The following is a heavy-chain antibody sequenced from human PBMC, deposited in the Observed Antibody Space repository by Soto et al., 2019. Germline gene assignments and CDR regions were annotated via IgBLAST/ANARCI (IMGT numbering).Heavy chain of an antibody. CDR3: AKGNQDILTGYERPYYYYMDV. D-gene: IGHD3-9*01. V-gene: IGHV3-23*01. Sequence: GGSLRLSCAASGFTFSSYAMSWVRQAPGKGLEWVSAISGSGGSTYYADSVKGRFTISRDNSKNTLYLQMNSLRAEDTAVYYCAKGNQDILTGYERPYYYYMDVWGKGTTVTVSS. CDR2: ISGSGGST. J-gene: IGHJ6*03. CDR1: GFTFSSYA.